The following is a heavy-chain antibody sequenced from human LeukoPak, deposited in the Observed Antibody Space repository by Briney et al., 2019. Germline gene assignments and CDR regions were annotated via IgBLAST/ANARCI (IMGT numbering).Heavy chain of an antibody. J-gene: IGHJ5*02. CDR3: ARHVYGVTMVPGSGFDP. V-gene: IGHV4-39*01. CDR1: GGSISSSSYY. D-gene: IGHD3-10*01. Sequence: PSETLSLTYAVSGGSISSSSYYWGWIRQPPGKGLEWIGSIYYGGSTYYNPSLKSRRPTSVDPSKSHFSLKLGSVPAADTAVYYCARHVYGVTMVPGSGFDPWGQGTLVTVSS. CDR2: IYYGGST.